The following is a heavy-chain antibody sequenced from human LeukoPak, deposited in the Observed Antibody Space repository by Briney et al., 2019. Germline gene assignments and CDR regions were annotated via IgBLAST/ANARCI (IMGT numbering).Heavy chain of an antibody. CDR1: GFPFKNYA. D-gene: IGHD6-6*01. J-gene: IGHJ4*02. Sequence: GRSLRLSCAASGFPFKNYAMHWVRQAPGKGLEWVSGISWNSGNVDYADSVKGRFTLSRDNVKNALFLQMNSLRAEDTALYYCAKTGTYSSSSGYIDLWGQGTLVTVSS. CDR3: AKTGTYSSSSGYIDL. CDR2: ISWNSGNV. V-gene: IGHV3-9*01.